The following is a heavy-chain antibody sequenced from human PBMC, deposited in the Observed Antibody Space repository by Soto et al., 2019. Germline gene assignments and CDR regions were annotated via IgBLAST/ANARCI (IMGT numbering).Heavy chain of an antibody. V-gene: IGHV3-23*01. Sequence: GGSLRLSCAASGITFRNYAMSWVRQAPGKGLEWVSSISGSGGSTYYADSVKGRFTISRDNSKNTLYLQMNSLRAEDTAVYYCAKDPEWELPKYYFDYWGQGTLVTVSS. CDR1: GITFRNYA. CDR3: AKDPEWELPKYYFDY. J-gene: IGHJ4*02. D-gene: IGHD1-26*01. CDR2: ISGSGGST.